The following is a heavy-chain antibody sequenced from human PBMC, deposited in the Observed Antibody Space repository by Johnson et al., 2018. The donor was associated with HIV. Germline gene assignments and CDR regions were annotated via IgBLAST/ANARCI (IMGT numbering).Heavy chain of an antibody. CDR1: GFTVSSNY. CDR3: ARGVYSVAGTGDAFDI. CDR2: IYSAGST. V-gene: IGHV3-66*01. Sequence: VQLVESGGGLVQPGGSLRLSCAASGFTVSSNYMSWVRQAPGKGLEWVSVIYSAGSTYYADSVKGRFTISRDNSKNTLYLQMNSLRAGDTAVYYCARGVYSVAGTGDAFDIWGQGTMVTVSS. J-gene: IGHJ3*02. D-gene: IGHD6-19*01.